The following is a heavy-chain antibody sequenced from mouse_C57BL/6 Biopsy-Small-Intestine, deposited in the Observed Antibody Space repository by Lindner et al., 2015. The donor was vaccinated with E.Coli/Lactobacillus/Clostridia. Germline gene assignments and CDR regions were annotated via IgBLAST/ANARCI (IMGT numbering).Heavy chain of an antibody. V-gene: IGHV1-84*02. D-gene: IGHD1-3*01. CDR2: INPQSGGT. J-gene: IGHJ4*01. CDR3: ARVVGYNKYWYDY. CDR1: GYTFTDFY. Sequence: SVKVSCKASGYTFTDFYIHWVRQAPGQGLEWMGWINPQSGGTNYAQKFQGRVTMTRDTSISTAYMELTRLTSADTAVYYCARVVGYNKYWYDYWGQGTLVTVSS.